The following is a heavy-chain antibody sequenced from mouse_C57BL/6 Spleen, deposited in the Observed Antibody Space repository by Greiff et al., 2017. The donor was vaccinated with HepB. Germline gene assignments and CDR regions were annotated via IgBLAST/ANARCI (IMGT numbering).Heavy chain of an antibody. V-gene: IGHV14-4*01. D-gene: IGHD1-1*01. CDR1: GFNIKDDY. CDR2: IDPENGDT. J-gene: IGHJ3*01. Sequence: VQLQQSGAELVRPGASVKLSCTASGFNIKDDYMHWVKQRPEQGLEWIGWIDPENGDTEYASKFQGKATITADTSSNTAYLQLSSLTSEDTAVYDCTIVGRGTVVAPFAYWGQGTLFTVSA. CDR3: TIVGRGTVVAPFAY.